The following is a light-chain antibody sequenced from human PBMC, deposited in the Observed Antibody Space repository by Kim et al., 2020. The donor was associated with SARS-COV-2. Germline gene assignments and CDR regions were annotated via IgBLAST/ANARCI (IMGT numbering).Light chain of an antibody. V-gene: IGKV3-11*01. J-gene: IGKJ4*01. CDR2: DAS. CDR1: HSVGNS. CDR3: QQRGNWPPALT. Sequence: PGEGATLSCRASHSVGNSLAWYQQTPGQAPRLLIYDASIRATGIPDRFSGRGSGTDFTLTIGSLEPRDFAIYYCQQRGNWPPALTFGGGTKVDIK.